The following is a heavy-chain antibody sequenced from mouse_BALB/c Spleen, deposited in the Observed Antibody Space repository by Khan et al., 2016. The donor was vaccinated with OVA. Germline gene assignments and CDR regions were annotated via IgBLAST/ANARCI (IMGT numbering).Heavy chain of an antibody. V-gene: IGHV1-20*02. CDR1: GYSFTGYF. CDR2: INPHIGET. D-gene: IGHD1-1*01. Sequence: EVQLQESGPELVRPGASVKISCKASGYSFTGYFMNWVMQSHGKSLEWIGRINPHIGETFYNQRFKDKATLTVDESSNTAHMELRSLASEDSAVDDSTRIYGSDCDYWGQGTTLTVSS. J-gene: IGHJ2*01. CDR3: TRIYGSDCDY.